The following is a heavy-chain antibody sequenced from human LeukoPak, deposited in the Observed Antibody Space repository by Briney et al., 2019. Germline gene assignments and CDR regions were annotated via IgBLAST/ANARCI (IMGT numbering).Heavy chain of an antibody. CDR1: GGSISSYY. D-gene: IGHD4-17*01. Sequence: PSETLSLTCTVSGGSISSYYWSWIRQPPGKGLEWVSVIYSGGSTYYADSVKGRFTISRDNSKNTLYLQMNSLRAEDTAVYYCASCPEHYGVFRRNYFDYWGQGTLVTVSS. J-gene: IGHJ4*02. CDR2: IYSGGST. CDR3: ASCPEHYGVFRRNYFDY. V-gene: IGHV3-66*01.